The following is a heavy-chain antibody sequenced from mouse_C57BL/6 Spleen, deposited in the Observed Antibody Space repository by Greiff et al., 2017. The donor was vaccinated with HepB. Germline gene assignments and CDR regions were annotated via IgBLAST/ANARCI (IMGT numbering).Heavy chain of an antibody. CDR1: GFTFSDYG. D-gene: IGHD1-1*01. CDR3: ARGGITTVVATYPSLSMDY. Sequence: EVKLLESGGGLVKPGGSLKLSCAASGFTFSDYGMHWVRQAPEKGLEWVAYISSGSSTIYYADTVKGRFTISRDNAKNTLFLQMTSLRSEDTAMYYCARGGITTVVATYPSLSMDYWGQGTSVTVSS. J-gene: IGHJ4*01. CDR2: ISSGSSTI. V-gene: IGHV5-17*01.